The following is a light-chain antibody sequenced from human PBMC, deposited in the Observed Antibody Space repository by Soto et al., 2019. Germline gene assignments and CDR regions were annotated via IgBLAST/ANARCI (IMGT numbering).Light chain of an antibody. CDR1: QSISNW. CDR3: QQYNSYWT. J-gene: IGKJ1*01. Sequence: DIQITQSPSTLSASVGDRVTITCRASQSISNWLAWYQQKPGKAPKLLIYRASALKSGVPSRFSGSGSGTEFTLTISSLQPDDFATYYCQQYNSYWTFGQGTKVDIK. V-gene: IGKV1-5*03. CDR2: RAS.